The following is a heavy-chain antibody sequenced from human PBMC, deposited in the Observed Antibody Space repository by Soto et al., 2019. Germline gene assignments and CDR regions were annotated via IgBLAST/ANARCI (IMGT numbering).Heavy chain of an antibody. CDR3: ARVPDY. J-gene: IGHJ4*02. CDR1: GVSFSGYY. V-gene: IGHV4-34*01. CDR2: INHSGSP. Sequence: SETLSLTCTVYGVSFSGYYWSWIRHPPGTGLEWIGEINHSGSPYYNPSLKSLVTISVDRSKNQFSLKLSSVTAADTAVYYCARVPDYWGQGTLVTVSS.